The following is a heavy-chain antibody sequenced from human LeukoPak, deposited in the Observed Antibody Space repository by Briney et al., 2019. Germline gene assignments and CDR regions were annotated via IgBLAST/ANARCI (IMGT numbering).Heavy chain of an antibody. CDR3: ARLSIYASDMDV. Sequence: SETLSLTCTVSGGSISSYYWSWIRQPPGKGLEWIGYIYYSGSTNYNPSLKSRVTISVDTSKNQFSLKLSSVTAADTAVYYCARLSIYASDMDVWGKGTTVTVSS. CDR2: IYYSGST. J-gene: IGHJ6*03. V-gene: IGHV4-59*01. CDR1: GGSISSYY. D-gene: IGHD3-3*02.